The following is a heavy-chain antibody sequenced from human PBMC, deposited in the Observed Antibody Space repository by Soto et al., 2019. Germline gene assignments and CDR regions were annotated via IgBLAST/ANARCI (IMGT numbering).Heavy chain of an antibody. D-gene: IGHD4-17*01. CDR2: ISSNGGST. V-gene: IGHV3-64*01. CDR1: GFTFSSYA. CDR3: ARENDYGDYVSAFDI. Sequence: GGSLRLSCAASGFTFSSYAMHWVRQAPGKGLEYVSAISSNGGSTYYANSVKGRFTISRDNSKNTLYLQMGSLRAEDMAVYYCARENDYGDYVSAFDIWGQGTMVTVSS. J-gene: IGHJ3*02.